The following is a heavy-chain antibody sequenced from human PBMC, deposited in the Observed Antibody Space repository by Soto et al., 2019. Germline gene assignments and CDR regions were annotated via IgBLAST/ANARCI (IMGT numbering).Heavy chain of an antibody. Sequence: EVQLLESGGGLVQPGGSLRLSCAASGFTFSSHAMYWVRQAPGKGLEWVSAISDDGGSAYYADSVKGRFTISRDNSKNTLYLQMNSLRPEDTAVYYCAKRGEGSGWYGVGHFDYWGQGTLVTVSS. V-gene: IGHV3-23*01. CDR1: GFTFSSHA. CDR3: AKRGEGSGWYGVGHFDY. J-gene: IGHJ4*02. CDR2: ISDDGGSA. D-gene: IGHD6-19*01.